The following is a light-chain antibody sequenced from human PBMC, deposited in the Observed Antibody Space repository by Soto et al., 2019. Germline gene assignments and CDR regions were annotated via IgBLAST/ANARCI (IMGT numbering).Light chain of an antibody. CDR1: QGISSY. CDR2: AAY. V-gene: IGKV1-8*01. CDR3: HQYYSYPLT. Sequence: AIRMTQSPSSFSASTGDRVTITCRASQGISSYLAWYQQKPGKAPKLLIYAAYTLQSGVPSRYSGKQSRTDFTLTMSCLQSEDFARYYCHQYYSYPLTFGQGTRLETK. J-gene: IGKJ5*01.